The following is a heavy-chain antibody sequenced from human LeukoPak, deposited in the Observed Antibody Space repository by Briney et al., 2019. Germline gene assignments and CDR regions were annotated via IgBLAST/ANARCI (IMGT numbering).Heavy chain of an antibody. V-gene: IGHV3-30*02. CDR1: GFTFRTYA. CDR2: IWPDGSKK. Sequence: GGSLRLSCAASGFTFRTYAMHWVRQAPGKGLEWVAFIWPDGSKKFYADSVKGRFTISRDNSNRTLYLQMNSLRPEDTAPYFCAKISSSAEPNFDYWGQGILLTVSS. CDR3: AKISSSAEPNFDY. J-gene: IGHJ4*02. D-gene: IGHD1-14*01.